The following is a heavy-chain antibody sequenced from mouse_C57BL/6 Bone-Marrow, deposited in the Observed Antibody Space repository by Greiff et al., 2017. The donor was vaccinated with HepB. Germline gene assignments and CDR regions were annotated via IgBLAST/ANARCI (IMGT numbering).Heavy chain of an antibody. Sequence: EVMLVESGGDLVKPGGSLKLSCAASGFTFSSYGMSWVRQTPDKRLEWVATISSGGSYTYYPDSVKGRFTISRDNAKNTLYLQMSSLKSEDTAMYYCARASYYYGSSYLDYWGQGTTLTVSS. D-gene: IGHD1-1*01. V-gene: IGHV5-6*01. J-gene: IGHJ2*01. CDR1: GFTFSSYG. CDR3: ARASYYYGSSYLDY. CDR2: ISSGGSYT.